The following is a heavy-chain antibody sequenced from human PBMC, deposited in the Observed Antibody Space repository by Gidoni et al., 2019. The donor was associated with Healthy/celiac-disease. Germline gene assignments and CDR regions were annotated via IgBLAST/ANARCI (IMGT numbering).Heavy chain of an antibody. V-gene: IGHV3-21*01. J-gene: IGHJ6*03. D-gene: IGHD3-3*01. CDR1: GFTFSSYS. Sequence: EVQLVESGGGLVKPGGSLRLSCAASGFTFSSYSMNWVRQAPGKGLEWVSSISSSSSYIYYADSVKGRSTNARDNAKNSLYLQMNSLRAEDTAVYYCARDRPVLRSPDYMDVWGKGTTVTVSS. CDR3: ARDRPVLRSPDYMDV. CDR2: ISSSSSYI.